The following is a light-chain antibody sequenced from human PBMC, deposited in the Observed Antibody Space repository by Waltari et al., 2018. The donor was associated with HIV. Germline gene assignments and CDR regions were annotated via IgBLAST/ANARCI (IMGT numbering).Light chain of an antibody. CDR3: SSYTTSTTPVV. CDR2: EVS. Sequence: QSALTQPASVSGSPGQSITISCTGTSSDVGGYNYVSSYQQHPGKAPKRLIAEVSNRPSGISNRCSGSKSGNTASLTISGLQTEDEANYYCSSYTTSTTPVVFGGGTKLTVL. V-gene: IGLV2-14*01. CDR1: SSDVGGYNY. J-gene: IGLJ2*01.